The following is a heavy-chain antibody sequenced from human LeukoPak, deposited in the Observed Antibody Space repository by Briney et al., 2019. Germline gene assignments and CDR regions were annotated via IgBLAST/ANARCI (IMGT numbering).Heavy chain of an antibody. CDR1: GYTFTGYY. J-gene: IGHJ4*02. CDR3: AREDGYGDSSQDY. Sequence: ASVTVSCTASGYTFTGYYMHWVRQAPGQGLEWMGWINPNSGGTNYAQKFQGRVTMTRDTSISTAYMELSRLRSDDTAVYYCAREDGYGDSSQDYWGQGTLVTVSS. V-gene: IGHV1-2*02. D-gene: IGHD3-22*01. CDR2: INPNSGGT.